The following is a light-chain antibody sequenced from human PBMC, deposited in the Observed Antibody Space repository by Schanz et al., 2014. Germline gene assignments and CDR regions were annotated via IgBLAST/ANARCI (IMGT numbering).Light chain of an antibody. CDR2: KAS. J-gene: IGKJ2*01. Sequence: DIQMTQSPSTLSASVGDRVTITCRASQSISDWLAWYQQKPGKAPKLLIYKASSLQSRVPSRFSGSGSGTDFTLTISSLQPEDFATYYCQQYNSYSYTFGQGTKLEIK. CDR3: QQYNSYSYT. CDR1: QSISDW. V-gene: IGKV1-5*03.